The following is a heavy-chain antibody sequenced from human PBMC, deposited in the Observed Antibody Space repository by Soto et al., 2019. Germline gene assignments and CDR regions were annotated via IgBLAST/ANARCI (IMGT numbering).Heavy chain of an antibody. Sequence: SETLSLTCAVYGGSFSGYYWSWIRQPPGKGLEWIGEINHSGSTNYNPSLKSRVTISVDTSKNQFSLKLSSVTAADTAVYYCAILSYDILTGYSSFDYWGQGTLVTVSS. V-gene: IGHV4-34*01. CDR2: INHSGST. J-gene: IGHJ4*02. CDR3: AILSYDILTGYSSFDY. CDR1: GGSFSGYY. D-gene: IGHD3-9*01.